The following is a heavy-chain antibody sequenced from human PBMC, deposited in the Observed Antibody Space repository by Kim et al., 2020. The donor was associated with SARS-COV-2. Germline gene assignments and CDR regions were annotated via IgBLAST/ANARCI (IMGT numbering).Heavy chain of an antibody. J-gene: IGHJ4*02. CDR1: GFTFSNYW. D-gene: IGHD1-26*01. CDR3: ARDVAPSWSGYYY. Sequence: GGSLRLSCAASGFTFSNYWMSWVRQAPGKGLEWVANIKQDGGEKYYVDSVKGRFTISRDNAKKLVYLQMNSLRAEDTALYYCARDVAPSWSGYYYWGQGTLVTVSS. CDR2: IKQDGGEK. V-gene: IGHV3-7*01.